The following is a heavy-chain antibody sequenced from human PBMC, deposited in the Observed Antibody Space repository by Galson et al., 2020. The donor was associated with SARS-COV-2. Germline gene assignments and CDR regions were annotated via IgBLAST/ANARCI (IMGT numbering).Heavy chain of an antibody. CDR3: ARLAGYSSGWFDYYYYGMDV. D-gene: IGHD6-19*01. J-gene: IGHJ6*02. Sequence: ETSETLSLTCTVSGGSISSYYWSWIRQSPGKGLEWIGYIYYSGSTNYNPSLKSRVTISVDTSKNQFSLKLSSVTAADTAVYYCARLAGYSSGWFDYYYYGMDVWGQGTTVTVSS. CDR2: IYYSGST. V-gene: IGHV4-59*12. CDR1: GGSISSYY.